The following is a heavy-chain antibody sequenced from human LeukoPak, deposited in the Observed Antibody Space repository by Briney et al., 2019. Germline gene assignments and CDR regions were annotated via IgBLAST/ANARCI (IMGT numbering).Heavy chain of an antibody. CDR2: IYYSGST. CDR1: GGSIRTTSYY. Sequence: SETLSLTCTVSGGSIRTTSYYWGWIRQPPGKGLEWIGSIYYSGSTYYNPSLKSRVTISVDTSKNQFSLKLSSVTAADTAVYYCGRLFYDFWSGHYYYYMDVWGKGTTVTVSS. CDR3: GRLFYDFWSGHYYYYMDV. D-gene: IGHD3-3*01. V-gene: IGHV4-39*01. J-gene: IGHJ6*03.